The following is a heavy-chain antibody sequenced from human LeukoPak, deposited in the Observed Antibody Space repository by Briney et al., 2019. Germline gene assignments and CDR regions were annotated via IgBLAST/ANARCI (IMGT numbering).Heavy chain of an antibody. CDR2: INPNSGGT. CDR1: GHTFTGYY. V-gene: IGHV1-2*02. CDR3: AREFGIVATTRRFDY. J-gene: IGHJ4*02. Sequence: ASVKVSCKASGHTFTGYYMHWVRQAPGQGLEWMGWINPNSGGTNYAQKFQGRVTMTRDTSISTAYMELSRLRSDDTAVYYCAREFGIVATTRRFDYWGQGTLVTVSS. D-gene: IGHD5-12*01.